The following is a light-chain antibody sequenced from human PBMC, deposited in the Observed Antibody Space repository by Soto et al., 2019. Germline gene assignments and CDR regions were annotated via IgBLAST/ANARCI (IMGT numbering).Light chain of an antibody. V-gene: IGKV3-20*01. CDR3: QQYGSSPPWT. CDR2: GAS. Sequence: PGERATLSCRASQSVSSSYLTWYQQKPGQAPRLLIYGASSRATGIPDRFSGSGSGTDFTLTISRLEPEDFAVYYCQQYGSSPPWTFGQGTKVEIK. J-gene: IGKJ1*01. CDR1: QSVSSSY.